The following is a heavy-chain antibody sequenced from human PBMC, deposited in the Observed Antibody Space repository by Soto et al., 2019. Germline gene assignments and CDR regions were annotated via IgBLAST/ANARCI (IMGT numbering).Heavy chain of an antibody. CDR1: GYTFTSYD. D-gene: IGHD3-10*01. CDR3: ARGWNVLLWFGESRAGMDV. Sequence: ASVKVSCKASGYTFTSYDINWVRQATGQGLEWMGWMNPNSGNTGYAQKFQGRVTMTRNTSISTAYMELSSLRSEDTAVYYCARGWNVLLWFGESRAGMDVWGQGTTVTVSS. CDR2: MNPNSGNT. V-gene: IGHV1-8*01. J-gene: IGHJ6*02.